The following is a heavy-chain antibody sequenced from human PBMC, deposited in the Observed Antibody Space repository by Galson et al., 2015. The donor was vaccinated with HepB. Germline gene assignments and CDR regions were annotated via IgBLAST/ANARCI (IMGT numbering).Heavy chain of an antibody. J-gene: IGHJ6*02. CDR1: GFTFSSFN. Sequence: SLRLSCAASGFTFSSFNMNWVRQSPGKGLEWVSSISGTTTYIYYADSVKGRFTISRDNAKNSLYLEMNSLTAEDTAVYFCARDSSGQSGSVYFYYGIDVWGQGTTVTVSS. D-gene: IGHD6-25*01. V-gene: IGHV3-21*01. CDR2: ISGTTTYI. CDR3: ARDSSGQSGSVYFYYGIDV.